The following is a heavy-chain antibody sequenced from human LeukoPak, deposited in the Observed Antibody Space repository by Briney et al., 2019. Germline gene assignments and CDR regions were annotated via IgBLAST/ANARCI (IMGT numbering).Heavy chain of an antibody. Sequence: GGSLRLSCAAPGFTFSSYWMSWVRQAPGKGLEWVANIKQDGSEKYYVDSVKGRFTISRDNAKNSLYLQMNSLRAEDTAVYYCARVWEMATIFDWGQGTLVTVSS. CDR1: GFTFSSYW. CDR2: IKQDGSEK. V-gene: IGHV3-7*01. CDR3: ARVWEMATIFD. D-gene: IGHD5-12*01. J-gene: IGHJ4*02.